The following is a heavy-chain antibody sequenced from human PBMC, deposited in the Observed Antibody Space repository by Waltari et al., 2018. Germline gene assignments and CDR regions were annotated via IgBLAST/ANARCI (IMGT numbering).Heavy chain of an antibody. V-gene: IGHV1-2*02. J-gene: IGHJ4*02. CDR2: INPNSGGT. Sequence: QVQLVQSGAEVKKPGASVKVSCKASGYTFTGYSLHWVRQAPGQGLEWMGWINPNSGGTNDAQKFQGRVTMTRDTSISTAYMELSRLRSDDTAVYYCARDRGRVVVAATLVDYWGQGTLVTVSS. CDR3: ARDRGRVVVAATLVDY. CDR1: GYTFTGYS. D-gene: IGHD2-15*01.